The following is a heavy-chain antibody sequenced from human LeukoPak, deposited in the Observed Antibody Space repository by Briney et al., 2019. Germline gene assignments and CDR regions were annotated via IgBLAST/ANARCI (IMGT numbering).Heavy chain of an antibody. CDR2: IYYSGGT. V-gene: IGHV4-59*12. CDR1: GGSISSYY. J-gene: IGHJ4*02. CDR3: AARKLWFGELLWSY. D-gene: IGHD3-10*01. Sequence: SETLSLTCTVSGGSISSYYWSWIRQPPGKGLEWIGYIYYSGGTNYNPSLKSRVTISVDTSKNQFSLKLSSVTAADTAVYYCAARKLWFGELLWSYWGQGTLVTVSS.